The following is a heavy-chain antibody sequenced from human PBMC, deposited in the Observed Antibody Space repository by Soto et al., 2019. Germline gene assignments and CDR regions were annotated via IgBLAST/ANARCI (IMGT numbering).Heavy chain of an antibody. V-gene: IGHV4-30-4*01. CDR1: GGSISSGDYY. CDR2: IYYSGST. D-gene: IGHD2-2*01. Sequence: PSETLSLTCTVSGGSISSGDYYWSWIRQPPGKGLEWIGYIYYSGSTYYNPSLKSRVTISVDTSKNQFSLKLSSVTAADTAMYYCAREGVVPAATGAYYYYYGMDVWGQGTTVTVSS. CDR3: AREGVVPAATGAYYYYYGMDV. J-gene: IGHJ6*02.